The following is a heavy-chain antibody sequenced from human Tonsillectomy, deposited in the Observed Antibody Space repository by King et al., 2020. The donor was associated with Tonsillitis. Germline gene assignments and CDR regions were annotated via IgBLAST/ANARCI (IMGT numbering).Heavy chain of an antibody. V-gene: IGHV4-34*01. Sequence: VQLQQWGAGLLKPSETLSLTCAVYGVSLSGYYWSWIRQPPGRGLEYIGGILDSGSTDYNPSLKSRVTISVDTSKNQFSLKLSSVTAADTAVYYCARGGGYCSGGSCPPFDPWGQGTLVTVSS. J-gene: IGHJ5*02. CDR1: GVSLSGYY. D-gene: IGHD2-15*01. CDR3: ARGGGYCSGGSCPPFDP. CDR2: ILDSGST.